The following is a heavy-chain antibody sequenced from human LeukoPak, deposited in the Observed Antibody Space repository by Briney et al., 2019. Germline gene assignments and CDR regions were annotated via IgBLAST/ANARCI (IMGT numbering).Heavy chain of an antibody. D-gene: IGHD6-19*01. CDR2: INGDGKDT. CDR3: ARGSSSGWPDYFDH. Sequence: GGSLRLSSAASGFTLSTYWMHWVRQVPGKGLLWVSRINGDGKDTPYADSVKGRFTISRDNAQNMLYLQMNSLRVEDTGVYYCARGSSSGWPDYFDHWGQGALVTVSS. V-gene: IGHV3-74*01. CDR1: GFTLSTYW. J-gene: IGHJ4*02.